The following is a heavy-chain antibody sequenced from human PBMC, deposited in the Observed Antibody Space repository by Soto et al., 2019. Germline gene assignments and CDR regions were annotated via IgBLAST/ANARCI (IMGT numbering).Heavy chain of an antibody. CDR2: IDTDGRST. Sequence: PGGSLRLSCAASGFTFSSYWMHWVRQAPGKGLVWVSRIDTDGRSTNYADSVMGRFTISRDNAKNTLFLQMSTLRAEDTAVYYCARLSGSHSTFDYRGKGTLVTVSS. J-gene: IGHJ4*02. CDR3: ARLSGSHSTFDY. CDR1: GFTFSSYW. D-gene: IGHD1-26*01. V-gene: IGHV3-74*01.